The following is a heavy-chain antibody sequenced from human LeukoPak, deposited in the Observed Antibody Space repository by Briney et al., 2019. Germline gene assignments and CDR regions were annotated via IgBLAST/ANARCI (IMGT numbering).Heavy chain of an antibody. CDR3: ARRRDSGSLQHFDY. D-gene: IGHD1-26*01. V-gene: IGHV3-66*04. CDR1: GFIVSSNY. Sequence: PGGSLRLSCAVSGFIVSSNYMSWVRQAPGKGLEWVSVIYSDGRTYYADSVKGRFIISRDNSKNTLYLQMNSLRAEDTAVYYCARRRDSGSLQHFDYWGQGTLVTVSS. J-gene: IGHJ4*02. CDR2: IYSDGRT.